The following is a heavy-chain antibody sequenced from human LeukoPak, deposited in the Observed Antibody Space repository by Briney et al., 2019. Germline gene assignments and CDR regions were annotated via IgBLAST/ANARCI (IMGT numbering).Heavy chain of an antibody. V-gene: IGHV3-21*01. Sequence: RGSRRPSCAASGFTFSSYSMNWVRQAAGKGLGWVSSIISSSSYIYYADSVKGRFTISRDNAKNSLYLQMNSLRAEDTAVYYCARDQRCSGGSCYNWFDPWGQGTLVTVSS. J-gene: IGHJ5*02. D-gene: IGHD2-15*01. CDR2: IISSSSYI. CDR1: GFTFSSYS. CDR3: ARDQRCSGGSCYNWFDP.